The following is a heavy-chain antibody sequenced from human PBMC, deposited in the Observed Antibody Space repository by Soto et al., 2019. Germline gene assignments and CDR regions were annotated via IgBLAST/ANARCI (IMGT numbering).Heavy chain of an antibody. CDR2: ISSSSSYI. J-gene: IGHJ6*02. CDR3: ARAATMVRGVIPYGMDV. V-gene: IGHV3-21*01. Sequence: GGSLRLSCAASGFTFSSYSMNWVRQAPGKGLEWVSSISSSSSYIYYADSVKGRFTISRDNAKNSLYLRMNSLRAEDTAVYYCARAATMVRGVIPYGMDVWGQGTTVTVSS. D-gene: IGHD3-10*01. CDR1: GFTFSSYS.